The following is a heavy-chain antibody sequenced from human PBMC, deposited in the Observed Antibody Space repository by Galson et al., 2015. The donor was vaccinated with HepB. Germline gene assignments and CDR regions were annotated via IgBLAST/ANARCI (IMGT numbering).Heavy chain of an antibody. J-gene: IGHJ6*03. CDR2: ISYHGDTE. V-gene: IGHV3-30-3*01. D-gene: IGHD3-10*01. CDR1: GSTFSSYP. CDR3: ATDAKEEDGFDDYYYNMDV. Sequence: SLRLSCAASGSTFSSYPMHWVRQAPGKGLEWVALISYHGDTEYYAESVKGRFRISRDNSKNTLYLQMNSLRADDTAVYYCATDAKEEDGFDDYYYNMDVWGKGTTVTVSS.